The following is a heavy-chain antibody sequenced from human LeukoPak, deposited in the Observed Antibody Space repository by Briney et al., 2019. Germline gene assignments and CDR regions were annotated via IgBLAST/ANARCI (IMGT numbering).Heavy chain of an antibody. CDR3: AGFGELLYDY. Sequence: GGSPRLSCAGSGFTFSNAWMSWVRQAPGKGLEWVGRVQSNAEGGAKDYAAPVKGRFTISRDDSINTVYLQMNSLKTEDTAVYYCAGFGELLYDYWGQGTLVTVSS. V-gene: IGHV3-15*01. J-gene: IGHJ4*02. CDR2: VQSNAEGGAK. CDR1: GFTFSNAW. D-gene: IGHD3-10*01.